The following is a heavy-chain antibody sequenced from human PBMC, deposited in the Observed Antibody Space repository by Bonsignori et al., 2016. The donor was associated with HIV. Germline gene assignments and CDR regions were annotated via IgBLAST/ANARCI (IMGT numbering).Heavy chain of an antibody. V-gene: IGHV3-33*03. D-gene: IGHD3-22*01. CDR3: AKDAYYDSRGGGPLYYFMDV. J-gene: IGHJ6*03. CDR2: IWYDGSNT. Sequence: WIRQPPGKGLEWVAIIWYDGSNTYYADSVKGRFTISRDNSKSTLYLQMNSLRAEDTALYYCAKDAYYDSRGGGPLYYFMDVWGKGTTVTVSS.